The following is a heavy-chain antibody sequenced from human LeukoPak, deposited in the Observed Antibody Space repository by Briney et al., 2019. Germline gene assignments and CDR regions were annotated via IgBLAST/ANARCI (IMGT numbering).Heavy chain of an antibody. CDR1: GYTFTSYY. CDR3: ARDDADLPGTTGTTGEFDY. CDR2: INPSGGST. Sequence: GASVKVSCKASGYTFTSYYMHWVRQAPGQGLEWMGIINPSGGSTSYAQKFQGRVTMTRDTSTSTVYMELSSVTAADTAVYYCARDDADLPGTTGTTGEFDYWGQGTLVTVSS. V-gene: IGHV1-46*01. J-gene: IGHJ4*02. D-gene: IGHD1-1*01.